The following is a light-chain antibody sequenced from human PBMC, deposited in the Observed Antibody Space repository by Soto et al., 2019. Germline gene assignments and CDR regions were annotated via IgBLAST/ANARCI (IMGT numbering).Light chain of an antibody. J-gene: IGKJ4*01. CDR2: AAS. V-gene: IGKV1-27*01. CDR1: QVISHF. CDR3: QKYNSVPFT. Sequence: IQMTQSPSSLSASVGDRVTITCRASQVISHFLAWYQQKPGKEPTLLIYAASTLHSGVPSRFSGSGSGTDFTLTISSLQSEDVATYYCQKYNSVPFTFGGGTKLEIK.